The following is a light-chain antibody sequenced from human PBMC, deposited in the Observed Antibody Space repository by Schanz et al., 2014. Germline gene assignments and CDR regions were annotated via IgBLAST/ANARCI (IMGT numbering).Light chain of an antibody. CDR3: QSYDSSLSGSGVV. V-gene: IGLV2-14*01. Sequence: QSALTQPASVSGSPGQSITISCTGTASDVGGYNYVSWYQQYPGKAPKLLIYDVSHRPSGVSNRFSGSKSGNTASLTISGLQTDDEADYYCQSYDSSLSGSGVVFGGGTKLTVL. J-gene: IGLJ2*01. CDR1: ASDVGGYNY. CDR2: DVS.